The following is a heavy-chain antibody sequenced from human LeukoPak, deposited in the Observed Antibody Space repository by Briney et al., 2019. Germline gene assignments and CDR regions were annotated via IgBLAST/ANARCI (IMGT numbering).Heavy chain of an antibody. CDR3: AREYGGFDY. V-gene: IGHV3-21*01. J-gene: IGHJ4*02. D-gene: IGHD4-23*01. CDR2: ISSSSSFI. Sequence: GGSLRLSCAAPGFIFSSYSMNWVRQAPGKGLEWVSSISSSSSFIDYADSVKGRFTISRDNAKNSLYLQMNSLRAEDTAVYYCAREYGGFDYWGQGTLVTVSS. CDR1: GFIFSSYS.